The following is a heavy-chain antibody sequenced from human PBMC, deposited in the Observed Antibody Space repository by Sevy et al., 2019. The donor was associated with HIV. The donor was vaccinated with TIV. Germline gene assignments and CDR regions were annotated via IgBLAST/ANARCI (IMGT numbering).Heavy chain of an antibody. V-gene: IGHV4-39*01. J-gene: IGHJ6*02. D-gene: IGHD3-10*01. CDR3: ARPNSMASYTLDV. Sequence: SETLSLTCTVSGGSISSSSYYWAWIRQSPGKGLEWIGSIYYTGTTHSNPSLKSRVTISKDISKNQFFLRLRSVIAADTAMYFCARPNSMASYTLDVWGQGTTVTVSS. CDR1: GGSISSSSYY. CDR2: IYYTGTT.